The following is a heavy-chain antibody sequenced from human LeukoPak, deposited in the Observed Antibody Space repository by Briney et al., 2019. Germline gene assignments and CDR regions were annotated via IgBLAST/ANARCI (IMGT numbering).Heavy chain of an antibody. CDR1: GGSISSSSYY. CDR3: ARDGGFLEWFFDY. J-gene: IGHJ4*02. V-gene: IGHV4-39*07. CDR2: IYYSGST. Sequence: SETLSLTCTVSGGSISSSSYYWGWIRQPPGKGLEWIGSIYYSGSTYYNPSLKSRVTISVDTSKNQFSLKLSSVTAADTAVYYCARDGGFLEWFFDYWGQGTLVTVSS. D-gene: IGHD3-3*01.